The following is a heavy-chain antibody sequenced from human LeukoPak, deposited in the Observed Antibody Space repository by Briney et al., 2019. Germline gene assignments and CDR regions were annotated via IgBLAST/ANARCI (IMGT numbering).Heavy chain of an antibody. CDR3: ARAGGYCSGGSCYLGYSWFDP. Sequence: GGPLRLSCAASGFTFSSSGMHWVRQAPGKGLEWVAVILYNGSNKYYADSVKGRFTISRDNSKNTLYLQMNSLRVEDTAVYYCARAGGYCSGGSCYLGYSWFDPWGQGTLVTVSS. CDR1: GFTFSSSG. CDR2: ILYNGSNK. J-gene: IGHJ5*02. V-gene: IGHV3-33*01. D-gene: IGHD2-15*01.